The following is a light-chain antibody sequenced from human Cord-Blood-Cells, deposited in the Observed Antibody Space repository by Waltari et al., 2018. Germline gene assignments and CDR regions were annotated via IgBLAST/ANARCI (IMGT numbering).Light chain of an antibody. Sequence: QSVLTQPPSVSAAPGQKVTISCSVSSSNTGNNYVSWYQQLPGTAPKLLIYDNNKRPSGIPDRFSGSKSGTSATLGITGLQTGDEADYYCGTWDSSLSAVVFGGGTKLTVL. V-gene: IGLV1-51*01. CDR2: DNN. CDR1: SSNTGNNY. CDR3: GTWDSSLSAVV. J-gene: IGLJ2*01.